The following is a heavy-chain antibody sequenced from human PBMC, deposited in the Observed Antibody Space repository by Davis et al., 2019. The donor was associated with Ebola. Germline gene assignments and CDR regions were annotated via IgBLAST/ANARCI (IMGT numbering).Heavy chain of an antibody. V-gene: IGHV4-34*12. Sequence: PSETLSLTCTVSGASFNAYFWSWIRQSPGKGLEWIGDIVHSGGANYNPSLKGRFTISVDAARRQFSLRLKSVTAADTAFYYCARAHPVIVVPAITPQWFGPWGQGTLVSVSS. CDR1: GASFNAYF. CDR2: IVHSGGA. D-gene: IGHD2-2*01. J-gene: IGHJ5*02. CDR3: ARAHPVIVVPAITPQWFGP.